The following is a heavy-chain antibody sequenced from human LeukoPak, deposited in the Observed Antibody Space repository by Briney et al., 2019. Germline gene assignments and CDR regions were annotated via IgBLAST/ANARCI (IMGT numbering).Heavy chain of an antibody. D-gene: IGHD7-27*01. Sequence: GGSLRPSCAASGFTFSNAWMSWVRQVPGKGLEWVSVIYSGGSTYYADSVKGRFTISRDNSKNTLYLQMNSLRAEDTAVYYCARDRELGHFGYWGQGTLVTVSS. J-gene: IGHJ4*02. CDR2: IYSGGST. V-gene: IGHV3-53*01. CDR3: ARDRELGHFGY. CDR1: GFTFSNAW.